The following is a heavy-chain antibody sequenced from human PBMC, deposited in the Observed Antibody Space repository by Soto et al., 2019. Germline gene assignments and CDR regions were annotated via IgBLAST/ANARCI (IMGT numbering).Heavy chain of an antibody. D-gene: IGHD3-22*01. Sequence: QWQLVQSGAEVKKPGSSVRVSCKSSGGTPSNSAFSWVRHAPGQGLEWMGGIIPVFGIVKYAQNLEGRVTITEDESTNTAYMELSSLRYEDRAVYYCASGRIVVVGGREYYGMDVWGQGTTVTVSS. J-gene: IGHJ6*02. CDR3: ASGRIVVVGGREYYGMDV. V-gene: IGHV1-69*01. CDR1: GGTPSNSA. CDR2: IIPVFGIV.